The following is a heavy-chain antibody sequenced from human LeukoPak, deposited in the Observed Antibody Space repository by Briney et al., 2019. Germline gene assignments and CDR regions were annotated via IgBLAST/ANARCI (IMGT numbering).Heavy chain of an antibody. CDR2: IKGKTDGGTT. Sequence: PGVSLRLSCAASGFTFSNAWMSWVCQAPGKGLEWVGRIKGKTDGGTTDYAAPVKDRFTISRDDSKNTLYLQMNSLKTEDTAVYYCTTTSGLYYYGSGSYYGYYFDYWGQGTLVTVSS. J-gene: IGHJ4*02. CDR1: GFTFSNAW. CDR3: TTTSGLYYYGSGSYYGYYFDY. V-gene: IGHV3-15*01. D-gene: IGHD3-10*01.